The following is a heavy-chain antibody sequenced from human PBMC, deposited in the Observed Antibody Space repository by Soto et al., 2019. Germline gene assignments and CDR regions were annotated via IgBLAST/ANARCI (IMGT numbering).Heavy chain of an antibody. J-gene: IGHJ4*02. CDR3: ARAHTYYYDSSGHFDY. CDR1: GYTFTSYY. V-gene: IGHV1-46*01. CDR2: INPSGGST. D-gene: IGHD3-22*01. Sequence: QVQLVQSGAEVKKPGASVKVSCKASGYTFTSYYMHWVRQAPGQGLEWMGIINPSGGSTSYAQKFQGRVTMPRDTSPSPVYMELSSLRYENTAVYYCARAHTYYYDSSGHFDYWGQGTLVTVSS.